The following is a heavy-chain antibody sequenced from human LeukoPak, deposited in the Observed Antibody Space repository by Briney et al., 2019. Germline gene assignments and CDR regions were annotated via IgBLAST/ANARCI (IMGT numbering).Heavy chain of an antibody. J-gene: IGHJ4*02. CDR1: GFTFISYG. Sequence: GGSLRLSCETSGFTFISYGMHWVRQTPGKGLEWVAVISKDGGNKFYADSVKGRFTISRDNAKNSLYLQMIRLTVEDTAVYYCGRGMRDYYGLDYWGQGILVTVSS. D-gene: IGHD3-10*01. V-gene: IGHV3-30*12. CDR2: ISKDGGNK. CDR3: GRGMRDYYGLDY.